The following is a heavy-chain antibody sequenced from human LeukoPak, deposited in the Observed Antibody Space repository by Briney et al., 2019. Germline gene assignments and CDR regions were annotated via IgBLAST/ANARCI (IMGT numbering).Heavy chain of an antibody. D-gene: IGHD1-26*01. CDR1: GGSITTTNW. Sequence: SGTLSLTCAVSGGSITTTNWWCWVRQPPGKGLEWIGEVHLNGATSYNPSLESRFSMSIDKSNNHLSLEVTSVTAADTAMYYCTRESGAFSPFGFWGQGTLVTVSS. V-gene: IGHV4-4*02. CDR3: TRESGAFSPFGF. J-gene: IGHJ4*02. CDR2: VHLNGAT.